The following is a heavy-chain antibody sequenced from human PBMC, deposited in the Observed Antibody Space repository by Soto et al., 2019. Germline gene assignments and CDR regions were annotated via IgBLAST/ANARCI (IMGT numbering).Heavy chain of an antibody. Sequence: GASVKVYCQASGYTFTSYGITWVRQAPGQGLEWMGWISAYNGNTNYAQKLQGRVTMTTDTSTSTAYMELRSLRSDDTAVYYCARVNTPRDIVVVPAAWFDPWGQGTLVTVSS. V-gene: IGHV1-18*01. CDR3: ARVNTPRDIVVVPAAWFDP. CDR2: ISAYNGNT. CDR1: GYTFTSYG. D-gene: IGHD2-2*01. J-gene: IGHJ5*02.